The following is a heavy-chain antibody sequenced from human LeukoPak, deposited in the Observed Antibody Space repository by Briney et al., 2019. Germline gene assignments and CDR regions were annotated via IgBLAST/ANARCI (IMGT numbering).Heavy chain of an antibody. Sequence: GGSLRLSCAASGFTFSDYYMSWIRQAPGKGLEWVSYISSSGDTIYYADSVKGRFTISRDNAKNSLYLQINSLRAEDTATYYCVRDDKWAFDYWGQGTLATVSS. CDR3: VRDDKWAFDY. D-gene: IGHD1-26*01. J-gene: IGHJ4*02. CDR2: ISSSGDTI. V-gene: IGHV3-11*04. CDR1: GFTFSDYY.